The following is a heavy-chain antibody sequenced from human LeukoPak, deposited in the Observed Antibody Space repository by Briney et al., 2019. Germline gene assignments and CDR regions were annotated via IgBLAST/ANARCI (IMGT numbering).Heavy chain of an antibody. V-gene: IGHV3-49*03. CDR2: IRSKAYGGTT. D-gene: IGHD6-13*01. J-gene: IGHJ4*02. CDR3: RKAIAAAGTTWDDY. CDR1: GFTFGDYA. Sequence: QAGGSLRLSCTASGFTFGDYAMSWFRRAPGKGLEWVGFIRSKAYGGTTEYAASVKGRFTISRDDSKSIAYLQMNSLKTEDTAVYYCRKAIAAAGTTWDDYWGQGTLVTVSS.